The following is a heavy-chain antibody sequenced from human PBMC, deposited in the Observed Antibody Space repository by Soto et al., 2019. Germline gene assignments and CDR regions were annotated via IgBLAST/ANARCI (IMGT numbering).Heavy chain of an antibody. CDR1: GFTFSNAW. J-gene: IGHJ4*02. CDR3: TTDLEGPDIVVVPAAKDGY. CDR2: IKSKTDGGTT. D-gene: IGHD2-2*01. V-gene: IGHV3-15*01. Sequence: GGALRHSCAASGFTFSNAWMSWGRQAPGKGQEGVGRIKSKTDGGTTDYAAPVKGRFTISIDESKNTLYLQMNSLKTEDTAVYYCTTDLEGPDIVVVPAAKDGYWGQGTLVTVSA.